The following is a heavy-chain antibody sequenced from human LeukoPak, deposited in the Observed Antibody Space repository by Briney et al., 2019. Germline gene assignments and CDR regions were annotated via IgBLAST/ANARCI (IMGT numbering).Heavy chain of an antibody. V-gene: IGHV3-30*18. CDR3: AKDALESSGLDY. CDR2: ISYDGSNK. CDR1: GFTFSSYG. J-gene: IGHJ4*02. D-gene: IGHD3-22*01. Sequence: PGGSLRLSCAASGFTFSSYGMHWVRQAPGKGLEWVAVISYDGSNKYYADSVKGRFTTSRDNSKNTLYLQMNSLRAEDTAVYYCAKDALESSGLDYWGQGTLVTVSS.